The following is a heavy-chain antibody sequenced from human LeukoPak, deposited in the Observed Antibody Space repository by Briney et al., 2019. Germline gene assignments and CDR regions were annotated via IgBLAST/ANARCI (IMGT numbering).Heavy chain of an antibody. CDR3: ARFATYSSGWYLDY. J-gene: IGHJ4*02. D-gene: IGHD6-19*01. Sequence: PGGSLRLSCAASGFTVSSNYMSWVRQAPGKGLEWVSVIYSGGSTYYADSVKGRFTTSRDNSKNTLYLQMNSLRAEDTAVYYCARFATYSSGWYLDYWGQGTLVTVSS. CDR1: GFTVSSNY. V-gene: IGHV3-66*01. CDR2: IYSGGST.